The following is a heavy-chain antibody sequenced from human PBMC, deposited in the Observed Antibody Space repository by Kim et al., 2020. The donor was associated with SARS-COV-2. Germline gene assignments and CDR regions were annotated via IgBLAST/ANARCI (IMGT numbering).Heavy chain of an antibody. CDR3: APQLWWRAGGPNWFDP. CDR1: GFTFSSYS. CDR2: ISSSSSYI. Sequence: GGSLRLSCAASGFTFSSYSMNWVRQAPGKGLEWVSSISSSSSYIYYADSVKGRFTISRDNAKNSLYLQMNSLRAEDTAVYYCAPQLWWRAGGPNWFDPWGQGTLVTVSS. J-gene: IGHJ5*02. V-gene: IGHV3-21*01. D-gene: IGHD2-21*01.